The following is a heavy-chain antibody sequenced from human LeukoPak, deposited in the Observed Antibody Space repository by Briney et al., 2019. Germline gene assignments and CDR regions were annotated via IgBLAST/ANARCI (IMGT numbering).Heavy chain of an antibody. Sequence: SETLSLTCAVYGGSFSGYYWSWIRQPPGKGLEWIGSIYDSGRTYYNTSLKSRVTISVDTSKNQFSLNLNSVTAADTAFYYCASDRIWFGESTNEYWGQGTLVTVSS. CDR3: ASDRIWFGESTNEY. D-gene: IGHD3-10*01. J-gene: IGHJ4*02. V-gene: IGHV4-34*01. CDR2: IYDSGRT. CDR1: GGSFSGYY.